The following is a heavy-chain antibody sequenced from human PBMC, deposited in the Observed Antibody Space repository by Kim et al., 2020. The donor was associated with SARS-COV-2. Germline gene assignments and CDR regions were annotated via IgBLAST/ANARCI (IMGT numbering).Heavy chain of an antibody. J-gene: IGHJ4*02. V-gene: IGHV3-74*01. Sequence: GGSLRLSCAASGFTFSYHWLHWVRQAPGKGLVWVSRINSDGRITTYADSVKGRFTISRDNAKNTLYLEMNNLRVEDTAFYYCARVPHYDSSGYYFDYWGLGTLVSVSP. CDR3: ARVPHYDSSGYYFDY. CDR1: GFTFSYHW. D-gene: IGHD3-22*01. CDR2: INSDGRIT.